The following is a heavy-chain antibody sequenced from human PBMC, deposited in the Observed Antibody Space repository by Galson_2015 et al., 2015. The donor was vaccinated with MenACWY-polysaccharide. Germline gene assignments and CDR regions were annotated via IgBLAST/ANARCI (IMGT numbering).Heavy chain of an antibody. J-gene: IGHJ5*02. CDR3: ARIPWWGGDCSYGWFAP. V-gene: IGHV4-59*01. CDR2: MYYSGRT. Sequence: SETLSLTCSVSGGSISSDYWSWFRQPPGKGLEWIGYMYYSGRTKYNPSLESRITMSIDTSKSQFSLKLTSVTAADTAVYYCARIPWWGGDCSYGWFAPWGQGILVTVSS. D-gene: IGHD2-21*02. CDR1: GGSISSDY.